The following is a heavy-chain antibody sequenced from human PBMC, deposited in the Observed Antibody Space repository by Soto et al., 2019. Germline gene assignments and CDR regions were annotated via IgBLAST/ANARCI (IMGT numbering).Heavy chain of an antibody. Sequence: SETLSLTCAVYGGSFSGYYWSWIRQPPGKGLEWIGEINHSGSTNYNPSLKSRVTISVDTSKNQFSLKLSSVTAADTAVYYCASPGIPAAAVIFDIWVQGTMVTVS. CDR3: ASPGIPAAAVIFDI. CDR1: GGSFSGYY. V-gene: IGHV4-34*01. D-gene: IGHD6-13*01. J-gene: IGHJ3*02. CDR2: INHSGST.